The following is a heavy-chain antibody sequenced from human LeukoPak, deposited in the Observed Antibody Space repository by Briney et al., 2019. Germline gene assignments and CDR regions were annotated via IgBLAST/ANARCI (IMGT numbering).Heavy chain of an antibody. CDR1: GFSLSTSGMC. CDR2: IDWDDDK. D-gene: IGHD3-10*01. Sequence: SGPTLVNPTQTLTLTCTFSGFSLSTSGMCVSWIRQPPGKALEWLARIDWDDDKYYSTSLKTRLTISKDTSKNQVVLTMTNMDPVDTATYYCARLSGLRKRYYFDYWGQGTLVTVSS. CDR3: ARLSGLRKRYYFDY. V-gene: IGHV2-70*11. J-gene: IGHJ4*02.